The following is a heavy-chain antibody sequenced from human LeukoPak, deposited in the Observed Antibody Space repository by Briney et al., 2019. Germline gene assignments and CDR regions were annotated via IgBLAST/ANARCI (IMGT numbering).Heavy chain of an antibody. CDR3: ARGESQRWLPFDY. J-gene: IGHJ4*02. Sequence: PGGSLRLSCAASGFTFSSYWMSWVRQAPGKGLEWVANIKQDGSEKYYVDSVKGRFTISRDNAKNSLYLQMNSLRAEDTAVYYCARGESQRWLPFDYWGQGTLVTVSS. D-gene: IGHD5-24*01. V-gene: IGHV3-7*01. CDR1: GFTFSSYW. CDR2: IKQDGSEK.